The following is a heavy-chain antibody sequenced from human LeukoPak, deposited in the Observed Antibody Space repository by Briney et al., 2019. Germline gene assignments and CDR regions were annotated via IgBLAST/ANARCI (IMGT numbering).Heavy chain of an antibody. CDR1: GYTFTSYY. Sequence: ASVKVSCKASGYTFTSYYMHWVRQAPGQGLEWMGIINPSGGSTSYAQKFQGRVTMTRDTSTSTVHMELSSLRSEDTAVYYCARGDYYDSSGYLAAISAYWGQGTLVTVSS. V-gene: IGHV1-46*01. J-gene: IGHJ4*02. CDR3: ARGDYYDSSGYLAAISAY. CDR2: INPSGGST. D-gene: IGHD3-22*01.